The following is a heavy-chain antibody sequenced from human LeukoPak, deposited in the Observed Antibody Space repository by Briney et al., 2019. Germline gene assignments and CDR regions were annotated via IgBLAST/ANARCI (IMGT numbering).Heavy chain of an antibody. CDR3: ASLYCSSTSCYLGY. CDR1: GGSISSYY. Sequence: PSETLSLTCTVSGGSISSYYWSWIRQPPGKGLEWIGYIYYSGSTNYNPSLKSRVTISVDKSKNQFSLKLSSVTAADTAVYYCASLYCSSTSCYLGYWGQGTLVTVSS. D-gene: IGHD2-2*01. CDR2: IYYSGST. V-gene: IGHV4-59*12. J-gene: IGHJ4*02.